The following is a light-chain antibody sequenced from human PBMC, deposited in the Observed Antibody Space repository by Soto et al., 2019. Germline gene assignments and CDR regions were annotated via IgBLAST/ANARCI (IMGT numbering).Light chain of an antibody. CDR3: QQYSGSPPLT. V-gene: IGKV3-20*01. J-gene: IGKJ4*01. CDR2: GAS. Sequence: ENVLTQSPGTLSLSPGERATLSCRASQSISSTYLAWYQQKPGQPPRLLMYGASNRATGIPDRFSGSGSGKDFTLTISRLEPEEFAVYYCQQYSGSPPLTFGGGTKVEIK. CDR1: QSISSTY.